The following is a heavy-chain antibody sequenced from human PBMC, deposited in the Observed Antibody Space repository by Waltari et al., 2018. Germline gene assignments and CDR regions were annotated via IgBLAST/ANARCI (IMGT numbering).Heavy chain of an antibody. CDR1: GGSISGNY. V-gene: IGHV4-4*07. CDR2: IYSSGST. J-gene: IGHJ5*02. CDR3: ARPKWRTSGKMGEFDP. D-gene: IGHD3-16*01. Sequence: QVQLQESGPGLVKPSETLSLTCIVSGGSISGNYWTWIRQPAGKGLEWIGRIYSSGSTNSNPSSTSGVAMSIDTSKSQFSLSVASVTAADTAVYYCARPKWRTSGKMGEFDPWGQGTLVTVSS.